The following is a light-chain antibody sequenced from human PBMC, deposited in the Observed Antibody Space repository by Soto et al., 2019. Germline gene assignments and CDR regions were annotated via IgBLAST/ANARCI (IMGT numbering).Light chain of an antibody. CDR1: QSVSSG. CDR3: HQYNNWPLNT. Sequence: EMVMTQSPATLSLSPGESATLSCRASQSVSSGLAWYQQKPGQAPRLLMYGASIRAAGVPARFSGSGSGTEFALTISSLQSEDFAVYFSHQYNNWPLNTFGQGTKVELK. J-gene: IGKJ1*01. V-gene: IGKV3-15*01. CDR2: GAS.